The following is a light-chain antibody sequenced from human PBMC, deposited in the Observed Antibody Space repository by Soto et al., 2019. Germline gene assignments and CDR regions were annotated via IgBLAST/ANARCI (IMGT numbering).Light chain of an antibody. CDR1: QNIYRW. V-gene: IGKV1-5*01. Sequence: DIQMTQSPSTLSASVGDRVTITCRASQNIYRWLAWYQQKPGKAPNLLIYDASSLQSGVPSRFSGSGSGTEFTLTISTLHPDDFGTYYCQRYSGYPWTFGQGTKVEIK. CDR2: DAS. J-gene: IGKJ1*01. CDR3: QRYSGYPWT.